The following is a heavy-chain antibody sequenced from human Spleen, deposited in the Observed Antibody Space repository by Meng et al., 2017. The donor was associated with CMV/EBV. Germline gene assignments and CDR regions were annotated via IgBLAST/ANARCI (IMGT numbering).Heavy chain of an antibody. Sequence: GESLKISCVASGFTFFSYAMHWVRQAPGKGLEWVAVISYDGSNKYYADSVKGRFTISRDNSKNTLYLQMNSLRAEDTAVYYCARAPYSGSYSGYYYYGMDVWGQGTTVTVSS. J-gene: IGHJ6*02. CDR3: ARAPYSGSYSGYYYYGMDV. CDR2: ISYDGSNK. CDR1: GFTFFSYA. V-gene: IGHV3-30-3*01. D-gene: IGHD1-26*01.